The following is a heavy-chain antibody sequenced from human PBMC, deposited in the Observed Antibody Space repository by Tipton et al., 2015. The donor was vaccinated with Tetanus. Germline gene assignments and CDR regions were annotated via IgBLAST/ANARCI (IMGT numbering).Heavy chain of an antibody. CDR3: ARVSMPEGFSSTGSFPLYFDF. V-gene: IGHV5-51*01. CDR1: GYSFASYW. Sequence: VQLVQSGAEMKKPGESLRISCMGSGYSFASYWIGWVRQMPGKGLEWMGIIYPGDSETRYGPYFQGLVTISVDKSFTPAYFHWSGLRASATGMYFCARVSMPEGFSSTGSFPLYFDFWGQGPLVTVSS. D-gene: IGHD1-26*01. CDR2: IYPGDSET. J-gene: IGHJ4*02.